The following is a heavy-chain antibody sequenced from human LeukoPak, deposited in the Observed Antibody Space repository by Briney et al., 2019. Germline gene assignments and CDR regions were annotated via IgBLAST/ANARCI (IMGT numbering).Heavy chain of an antibody. CDR2: IYYSGST. V-gene: IGHV4-59*01. J-gene: IGHJ6*03. CDR3: ARGGTGYGLYYYYYYYMGV. D-gene: IGHD5-18*01. Sequence: SETLSLTCTVSGGSISSYYWSWIRQPPGKGLEWIGYIYYSGSTNYNPSLKSRVTISVDTSKNQFSLKLSSVTAADTAVYYCARGGTGYGLYYYYYYYMGVWGKGTTVTVSS. CDR1: GGSISSYY.